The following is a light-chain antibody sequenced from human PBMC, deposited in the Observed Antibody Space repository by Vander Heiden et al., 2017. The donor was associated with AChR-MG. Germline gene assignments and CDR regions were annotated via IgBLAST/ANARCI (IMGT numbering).Light chain of an antibody. CDR3: QQYGNTPWT. Sequence: DIVLPQSRGTVFLSPGETAALSCRASQYVSSRFLAWYQHKVGQAPRLLIYGASSRATGIPDRFTGSGSGTDFTLTISRLEPEDVAIYYCQQYGNTPWTFGQGTKVEIK. V-gene: IGKV3-20*01. CDR1: QYVSSRF. CDR2: GAS. J-gene: IGKJ1*01.